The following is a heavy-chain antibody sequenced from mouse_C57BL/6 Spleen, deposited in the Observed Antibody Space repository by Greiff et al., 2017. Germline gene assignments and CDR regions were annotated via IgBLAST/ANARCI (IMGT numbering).Heavy chain of an antibody. CDR2: IHPNSGST. CDR1: GYTFTSYW. D-gene: IGHD2-3*01. CDR3: ARRDGFDY. V-gene: IGHV1-64*01. Sequence: VQLQESGAELVKPGASVKLSCKASGYTFTSYWMHWVKQRPGQGLEWIGMIHPNSGSTNYNEKFKSKATLTVDKSSSTAYMQLSSLTSEDSAVYYCARRDGFDYWGQGTTLTVSS. J-gene: IGHJ2*01.